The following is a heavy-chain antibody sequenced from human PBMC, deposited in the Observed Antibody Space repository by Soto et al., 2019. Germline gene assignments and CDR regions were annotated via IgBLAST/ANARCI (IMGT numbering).Heavy chain of an antibody. CDR2: MNQDGNER. V-gene: IGHV3-7*05. CDR1: GFTFGDYW. Sequence: EVQLVASGGGLVQPGGSLRLSCGVSGFTFGDYWMTWVRQAPGKGLEWVANMNQDGNERFYVDSVKGRFTISRDNAKNSLYLQMNSLRAEDTAVYYCASLRISYAVDVWVQGTTVTVSS. J-gene: IGHJ6*02. CDR3: ASLRISYAVDV. D-gene: IGHD3-10*01.